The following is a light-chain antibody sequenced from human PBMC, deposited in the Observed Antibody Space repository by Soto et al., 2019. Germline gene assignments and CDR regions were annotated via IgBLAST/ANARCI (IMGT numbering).Light chain of an antibody. J-gene: IGLJ2*01. CDR3: AAWDDSLSGHVV. V-gene: IGLV1-47*01. Sequence: QPVLTQPPSASGTPGQRVTISCSGSSSNIGSNYVYWYQQLPGTAPKLLIYRNNQRPSGVPDRFSGSTSGTSASLAISGLRSEDEADYYCAAWDDSLSGHVVFGGGTKLTVL. CDR1: SSNIGSNY. CDR2: RNN.